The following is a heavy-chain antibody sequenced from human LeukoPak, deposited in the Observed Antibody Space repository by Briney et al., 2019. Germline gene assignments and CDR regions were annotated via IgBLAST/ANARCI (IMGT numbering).Heavy chain of an antibody. J-gene: IGHJ4*02. V-gene: IGHV4-4*08. CDR3: ARSWAAKWELPGQFDS. Sequence: SEPLSLPCTVSGASMNNYYWSWIRQSPEKGLEWLGSVFSRGTTHFHPSFKSRLIMSIHTSNNQFSLRLSSVTAADTAVYFCARSWAAKWELPGQFDSWGQGRLVSVSS. D-gene: IGHD1-26*01. CDR1: GASMNNYY. CDR2: VFSRGTT.